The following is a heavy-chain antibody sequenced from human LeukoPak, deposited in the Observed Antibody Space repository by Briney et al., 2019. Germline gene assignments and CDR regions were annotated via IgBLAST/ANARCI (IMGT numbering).Heavy chain of an antibody. V-gene: IGHV4-59*01. J-gene: IGHJ4*02. CDR3: ASTYYYDSSGYYYVFDY. Sequence: SETLSLTCAVYGGSFSGYYWSWIRQPPGKGLEWIGYIYYSGSTNYNPSLKSRVTISVDTSKNQFSLKPSSVTAADTAVYYCASTYYYDSSGYYYVFDYWGQGTLVTVSS. D-gene: IGHD3-22*01. CDR1: GGSFSGYY. CDR2: IYYSGST.